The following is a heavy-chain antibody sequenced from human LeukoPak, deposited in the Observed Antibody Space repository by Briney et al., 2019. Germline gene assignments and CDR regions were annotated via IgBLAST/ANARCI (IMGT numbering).Heavy chain of an antibody. CDR3: AKDPNGDYIGTFDM. V-gene: IGHV3-23*01. J-gene: IGHJ3*02. D-gene: IGHD4-17*01. CDR1: EFTFSSYG. CDR2: ISGNTANT. Sequence: GGSLRLSCAASEFTFSSYGMSWVRQAPGKGLEWVSWISGNTANTYYTDSVQGRFSISRDNSKNTLYLQMYSLRAEDTAIYYCAKDPNGDYIGTFDMWGQGTMVTVSS.